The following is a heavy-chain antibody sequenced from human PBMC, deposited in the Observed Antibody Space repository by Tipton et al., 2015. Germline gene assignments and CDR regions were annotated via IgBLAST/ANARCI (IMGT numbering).Heavy chain of an antibody. J-gene: IGHJ4*02. Sequence: TLSLTCTVSGGSISSYYWSWIRQPPGKGLEWIGYIYYSGSTNYNPSLKSRVTISVDTSKTQFSLKMSSVTASDTAVYYCARARGRHGGLFDSWGQGTLVTVSS. CDR3: ARARGRHGGLFDS. CDR1: GGSISSYY. D-gene: IGHD4-23*01. CDR2: IYYSGST. V-gene: IGHV4-59*01.